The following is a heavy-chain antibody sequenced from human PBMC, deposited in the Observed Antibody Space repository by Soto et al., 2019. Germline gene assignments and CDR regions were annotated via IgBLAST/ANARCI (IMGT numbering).Heavy chain of an antibody. CDR3: ARVERGTATTVLDAFDI. CDR2: MSHSGGT. V-gene: IGHV4-61*01. Sequence: PSETLSLTCAVYGGFVSSGSYYWSWIRQPPGKGLEWIGEMSHSGGTHFNPSLKSRVTISVDTSKNQFSLKMSSVTAADTALYYCARVERGTATTVLDAFDIWGPGTIVPVSS. CDR1: GGFVSSGSYY. J-gene: IGHJ3*02. D-gene: IGHD2-21*02.